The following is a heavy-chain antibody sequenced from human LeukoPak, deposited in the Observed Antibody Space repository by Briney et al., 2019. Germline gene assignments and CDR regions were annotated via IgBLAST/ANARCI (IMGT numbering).Heavy chain of an antibody. D-gene: IGHD4-17*01. CDR3: ARGIESYGDYGY. V-gene: IGHV4-59*01. CDR2: MYNSGST. CDR1: GVSISGSY. Sequence: SETLSLTCTVSGVSISGSYWSWLRRRPGKGLEWVAYMYNSGSTNYNPSLKSGVTISIATSKNQFSLKLSSMTAADTAIYYCARGIESYGDYGYWGQGILVTVSS. J-gene: IGHJ4*02.